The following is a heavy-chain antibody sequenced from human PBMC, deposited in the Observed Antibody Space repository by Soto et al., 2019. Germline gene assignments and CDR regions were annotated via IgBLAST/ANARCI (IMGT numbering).Heavy chain of an antibody. Sequence: XGTLSLTCAVYGGSFSGYYWSGIRQPPGKGLEWIGEINHSGSTNYNPSLKSRVTISVDTSKNQFSLKLSSVTAADTAAYYCARGRGGNYGYWGQGTLVTVSS. CDR2: INHSGST. V-gene: IGHV4-34*01. D-gene: IGHD1-7*01. CDR3: ARGRGGNYGY. CDR1: GGSFSGYY. J-gene: IGHJ4*02.